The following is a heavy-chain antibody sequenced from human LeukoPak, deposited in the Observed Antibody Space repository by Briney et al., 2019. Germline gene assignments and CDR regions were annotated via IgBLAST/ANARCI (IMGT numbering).Heavy chain of an antibody. Sequence: ASVKVSCKASGYSFSIFGMTWVRQAPGQGLEWMGWISASSGNTNYAQKLQGRVTMTTDTSSNTAYMELRSLKSDDTAVYYCARAGATETTHFDYWGQGTLVTVSS. J-gene: IGHJ4*02. D-gene: IGHD4-17*01. CDR1: GYSFSIFG. V-gene: IGHV1-18*01. CDR2: ISASSGNT. CDR3: ARAGATETTHFDY.